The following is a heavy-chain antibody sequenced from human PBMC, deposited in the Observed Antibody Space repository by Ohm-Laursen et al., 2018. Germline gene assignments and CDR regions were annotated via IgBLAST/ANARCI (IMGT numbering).Heavy chain of an antibody. D-gene: IGHD3-22*01. J-gene: IGHJ6*02. CDR2: IYTSGST. V-gene: IGHV4-4*07. CDR3: ARDSYYDRPVPHYYYGMDV. CDR1: GGSISSYY. Sequence: SETLSLTCIVPGGSISSYYWSWIRQPAGKGLEWIGRIYTSGSTNYNPSLKSRVTMSVDTSKNKFSLKLSSVTAADTAVYYCARDSYYDRPVPHYYYGMDVWGQGTTVTVSS.